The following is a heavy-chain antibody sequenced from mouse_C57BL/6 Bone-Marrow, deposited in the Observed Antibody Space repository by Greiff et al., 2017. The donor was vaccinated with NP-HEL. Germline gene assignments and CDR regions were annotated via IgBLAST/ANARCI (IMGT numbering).Heavy chain of an antibody. D-gene: IGHD1-1*01. CDR3: ARSGYYGGYYFDY. CDR1: GYAFSSYW. V-gene: IGHV1-80*01. CDR2: IYPGDGDT. Sequence: QVQLQQSGAELVKPGASVKISCKASGYAFSSYWMNWVQQRPGKGLEWIGQIYPGDGDTNYNGKFKGKATLTADKSSSTAYMQLSSLTSEDSAVYFCARSGYYGGYYFDYWGQGTTLTVSS. J-gene: IGHJ2*01.